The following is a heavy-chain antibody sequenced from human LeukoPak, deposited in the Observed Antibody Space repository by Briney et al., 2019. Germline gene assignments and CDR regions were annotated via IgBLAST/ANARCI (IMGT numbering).Heavy chain of an antibody. CDR3: ARERKKGRFDP. Sequence: SETLSLTCAVYGGSFSGYYWSWIRQPPGKGLEWIGEINHSGSTNYNPSLKSRVTISVDTSKNQFSLKLSSVTAADTAVYYCARERKKGRFDPWGQGTLVTVSS. J-gene: IGHJ5*02. CDR2: INHSGST. V-gene: IGHV4-34*01. CDR1: GGSFSGYY.